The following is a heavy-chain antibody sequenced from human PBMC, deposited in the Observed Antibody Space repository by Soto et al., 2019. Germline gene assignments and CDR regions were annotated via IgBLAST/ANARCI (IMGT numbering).Heavy chain of an antibody. CDR3: ARDRAYDPYYYGMDV. CDR1: GFTFSSYS. J-gene: IGHJ6*02. D-gene: IGHD2-8*01. CDR2: ISSSSSTI. V-gene: IGHV3-48*02. Sequence: EVQLVESGGGLVQPGGSLRLSCAASGFTFSSYSMNWVRQAPGKGLEWVSYISSSSSTIYYADSVKGRFTISRDNAKNSLYLQMNSLRDEDTAVYYCARDRAYDPYYYGMDVWGQGTTVTVSS.